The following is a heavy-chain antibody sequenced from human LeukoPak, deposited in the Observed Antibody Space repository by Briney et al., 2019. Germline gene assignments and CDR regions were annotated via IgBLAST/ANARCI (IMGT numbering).Heavy chain of an antibody. Sequence: GGSLRLSCAASGFTFSTYWMHWVRQAPGKGLEWVAFMRYDGSHKYYADSVKGRFTISRDNAKSSLYLQMNSLRAEDTAVYYCARQTGSGLFILPGGQGTLVTVSS. D-gene: IGHD3/OR15-3a*01. V-gene: IGHV3-33*08. CDR1: GFTFSTYW. CDR2: MRYDGSHK. J-gene: IGHJ4*02. CDR3: ARQTGSGLFILP.